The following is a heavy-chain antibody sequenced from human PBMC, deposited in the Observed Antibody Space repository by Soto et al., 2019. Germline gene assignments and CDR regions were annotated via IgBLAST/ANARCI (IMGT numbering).Heavy chain of an antibody. CDR3: ASRQGTYYYDSSGYSRTHCYYYYGMDV. Sequence: ASVKVSCKASGGTFSSYAISWVRQAPGQGLEWKGGIIPIFGTANYAQKFQGRVTITADESTSTAYMELSSLSFEDTAVYYCASRQGTYYYDSSGYSRTHCYYYYGMDVWGQGTTVTVSS. V-gene: IGHV1-69*01. D-gene: IGHD3-22*01. CDR2: IIPIFGTA. J-gene: IGHJ6*02. CDR1: GGTFSSYA.